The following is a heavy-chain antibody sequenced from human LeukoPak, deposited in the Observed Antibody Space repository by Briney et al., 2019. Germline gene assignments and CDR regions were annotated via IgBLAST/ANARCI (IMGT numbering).Heavy chain of an antibody. V-gene: IGHV3-11*01. CDR3: ARQAPDSSGYYGH. CDR2: ISSSGSTI. Sequence: SLRLSCAASGFTFSDYYMSWICQAPRKGLELVSYISSSGSTIYYADSVKGRFTNSRDNAKNSLYLQMNSLRAEDTAVYYCARQAPDSSGYYGHWGQGTLVTVSS. CDR1: GFTFSDYY. J-gene: IGHJ4*02. D-gene: IGHD3-22*01.